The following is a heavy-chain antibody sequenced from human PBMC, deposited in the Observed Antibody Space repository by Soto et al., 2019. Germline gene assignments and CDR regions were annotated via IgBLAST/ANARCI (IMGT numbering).Heavy chain of an antibody. CDR1: GFTFSSYG. CDR3: ARDLTYYYDSSGPGYYYYGMDV. D-gene: IGHD3-22*01. CDR2: IWYDGSNK. Sequence: GSLRLSCAASGFTFSSYGMHWVRQAPGTGLEWVAVIWYDGSNKYYADSVKGRFTISRDNSKNTLYLQMNSLRAEDTAVYYCARDLTYYYDSSGPGYYYYGMDVWGQGTTVTVSS. V-gene: IGHV3-33*01. J-gene: IGHJ6*02.